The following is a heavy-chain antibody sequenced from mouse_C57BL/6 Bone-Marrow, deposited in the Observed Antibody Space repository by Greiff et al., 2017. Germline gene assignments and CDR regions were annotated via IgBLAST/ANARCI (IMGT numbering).Heavy chain of an antibody. CDR3: ARLRAGYVDV. J-gene: IGHJ1*03. CDR1: GFTFSSYT. V-gene: IGHV5-9*01. CDR2: ISGGGGNT. Sequence: DVKLVESGGGLVKPGGSLKLSCAASGFTFSSYTMSWVRQTPEKRLEWVATISGGGGNTYYPDSVKGRFTISRDNAKNTPYLQLSSLRSEDAALYYCARLRAGYVDVWGTGTTVTVSS. D-gene: IGHD3-3*01.